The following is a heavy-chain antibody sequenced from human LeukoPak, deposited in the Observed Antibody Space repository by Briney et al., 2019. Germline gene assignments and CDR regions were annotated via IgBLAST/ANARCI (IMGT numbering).Heavy chain of an antibody. D-gene: IGHD6-19*01. Sequence: GGSLRLSRAASGFTVSSNYMSWVRQAPGKGLEWVSVIYSGGSTYYADSVKGRFTISRDNSKNTLYLQMNSLRAEDTAVYYCASSSSGWYYWGQGTLVTVSS. V-gene: IGHV3-66*01. CDR2: IYSGGST. CDR3: ASSSSGWYY. CDR1: GFTVSSNY. J-gene: IGHJ4*02.